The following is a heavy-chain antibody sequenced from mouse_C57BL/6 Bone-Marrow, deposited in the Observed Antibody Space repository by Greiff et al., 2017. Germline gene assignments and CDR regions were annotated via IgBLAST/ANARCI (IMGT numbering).Heavy chain of an antibody. V-gene: IGHV14-4*01. D-gene: IGHD1-1*01. CDR1: GFNFKDDY. J-gene: IGHJ2*01. CDR2: IDPENGDT. Sequence: VQLQQSGAELVRPGASVKLSCTASGFNFKDDYMHWVKQRPEQGLEWIGWIDPENGDTEYASKFQGKATITADTSSNTAYLQLSSLTSEDTADYYCTPITTVVATSDFDYWGQGTTLTVSS. CDR3: TPITTVVATSDFDY.